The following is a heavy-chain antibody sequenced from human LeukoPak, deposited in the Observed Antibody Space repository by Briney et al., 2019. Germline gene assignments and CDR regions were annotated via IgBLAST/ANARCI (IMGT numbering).Heavy chain of an antibody. CDR1: GFTVSSNY. CDR3: AREIISMVRGVIKGDAFDI. Sequence: PGGSLRLSCAASGFTVSSNYMSWVRQAPGKGLEWVSVIYSGGSTYYADSVKGRFTISRDNSKNTLYLQMNSLRAEDTAVYYCAREIISMVRGVIKGDAFDIWGQGTMVTVSS. CDR2: IYSGGST. J-gene: IGHJ3*02. V-gene: IGHV3-53*01. D-gene: IGHD3-10*01.